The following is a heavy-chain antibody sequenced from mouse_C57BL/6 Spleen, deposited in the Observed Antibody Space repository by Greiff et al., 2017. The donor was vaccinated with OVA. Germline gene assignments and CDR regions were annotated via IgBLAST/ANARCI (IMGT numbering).Heavy chain of an antibody. Sequence: QVQLQQPGAELVMPGASVKLSCKASGYTFTSYWMHWVKQRPGQGLEWIGEIDPSDSYTNYNQKFKGKSTLTVDKSSSTAYMQLSSLTSEDSAVYYCARWDYGSSSLWYFDVWGKGTTVTVSS. D-gene: IGHD1-1*01. J-gene: IGHJ1*03. CDR2: IDPSDSYT. CDR3: ARWDYGSSSLWYFDV. V-gene: IGHV1-69*01. CDR1: GYTFTSYW.